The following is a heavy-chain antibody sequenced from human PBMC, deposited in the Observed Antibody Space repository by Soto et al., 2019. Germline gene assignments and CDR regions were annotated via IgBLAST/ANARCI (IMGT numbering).Heavy chain of an antibody. CDR3: AKGVVPAAGGYGMDV. D-gene: IGHD2-2*01. CDR1: GFTFSSYG. J-gene: IGHJ6*02. Sequence: QVQLVESGGGVVQPGRSLRLSCAASGFTFSSYGMHWVRQAPGKGLEWVAVISYDGSNKYYADSVKGRFTISRDNSKNTLYLQMNRLRAEDTAVYYCAKGVVPAAGGYGMDVWGQGTTVTVSS. V-gene: IGHV3-30*18. CDR2: ISYDGSNK.